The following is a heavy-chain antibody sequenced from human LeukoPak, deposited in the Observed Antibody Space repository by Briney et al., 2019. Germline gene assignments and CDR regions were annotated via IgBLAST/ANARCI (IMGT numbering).Heavy chain of an antibody. CDR3: ARRGRGYFDWLSQFDY. D-gene: IGHD3-9*01. Sequence: GESLKISCKGSGSSFTSYWIGWVRQMPGKGLEWMGIIYPGDSDTRYSPSFQGQVTISADKSISTAYLQWSSLKASDTAMYYCARRGRGYFDWLSQFDYWGQGTLVTVSS. CDR2: IYPGDSDT. V-gene: IGHV5-51*01. CDR1: GSSFTSYW. J-gene: IGHJ4*02.